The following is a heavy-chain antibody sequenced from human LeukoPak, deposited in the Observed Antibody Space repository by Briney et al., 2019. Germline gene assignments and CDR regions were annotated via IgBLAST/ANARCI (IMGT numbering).Heavy chain of an antibody. D-gene: IGHD2-15*01. V-gene: IGHV1-69*05. Sequence: SSVKVSCKASGGTFSSYAISWVRQAPGQGLEWMGRIIPIFGTANYAQKFQGRVTITTDESTSTAYMELSSLRSEDTAVYYCAREAWEVVAAIASWFDPWGQGTLVTVSS. CDR3: AREAWEVVAAIASWFDP. J-gene: IGHJ5*02. CDR1: GGTFSSYA. CDR2: IIPIFGTA.